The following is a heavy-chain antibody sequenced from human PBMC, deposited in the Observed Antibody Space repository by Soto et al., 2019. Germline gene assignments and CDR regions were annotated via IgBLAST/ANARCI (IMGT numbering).Heavy chain of an antibody. Sequence: GGSLRLSSVASGFTFSDYYMSWIRQAPGKGLEWISYISSSSDYTNYADSVKGRFTISRDNAKNSLYLQMNSLRAEDTAVYYCARYAPTIDYWGQGTLVPVSS. CDR2: ISSSSDYT. CDR1: GFTFSDYY. CDR3: ARYAPTIDY. D-gene: IGHD2-8*01. J-gene: IGHJ4*02. V-gene: IGHV3-11*06.